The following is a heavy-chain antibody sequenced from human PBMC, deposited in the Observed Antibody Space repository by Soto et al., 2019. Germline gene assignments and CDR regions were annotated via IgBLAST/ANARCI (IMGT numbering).Heavy chain of an antibody. CDR2: IFSNDER. J-gene: IGHJ5*02. Sequence: QVTLKESGPVLVKPTETLTLTCTVSGFSLSSAGMGGSWIRQPPGKAPEWHAHIFSNDERRFSTTLKNRLTTSKDTSNSQVVLIMTNMDPVDTGTYYCAQTEDGGRSSTPAGWFAAGGQGTLVTVSS. CDR1: GFSLSSAGMG. D-gene: IGHD2-15*01. CDR3: AQTEDGGRSSTPAGWFAA. V-gene: IGHV2-26*01.